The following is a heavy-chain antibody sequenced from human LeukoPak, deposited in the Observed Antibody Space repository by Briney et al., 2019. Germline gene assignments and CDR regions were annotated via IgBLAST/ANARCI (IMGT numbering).Heavy chain of an antibody. CDR1: GYTFTSYY. CDR3: ARESVYYDSSGYYKDAFDI. J-gene: IGHJ3*02. Sequence: ASVKVSCKASGYTFTSYYMHWVRQAPGQGLEWMGIINPSGGSTSYAQKFQGRVTMTRDMSTSTVYMELSSLRSEDTAVYYCARESVYYDSSGYYKDAFDIWGQGTMVTVSS. D-gene: IGHD3-22*01. V-gene: IGHV1-46*01. CDR2: INPSGGST.